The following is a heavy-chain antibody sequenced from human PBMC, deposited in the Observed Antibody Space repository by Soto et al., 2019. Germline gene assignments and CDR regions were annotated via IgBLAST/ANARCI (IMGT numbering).Heavy chain of an antibody. CDR3: ARAWYYGSGSYPTDMDV. J-gene: IGHJ6*03. CDR2: IYSGGST. V-gene: IGHV3-66*01. CDR1: GFTVSSNY. D-gene: IGHD3-10*01. Sequence: GGSLRLSCAASGFTVSSNYMSWVRQAPGKGLEWVSVIYSGGSTYYADSVKGRFTISRDNSKNTLYLQMNSLRAEDTAVYYCARAWYYGSGSYPTDMDVWGKGTTVTVSS.